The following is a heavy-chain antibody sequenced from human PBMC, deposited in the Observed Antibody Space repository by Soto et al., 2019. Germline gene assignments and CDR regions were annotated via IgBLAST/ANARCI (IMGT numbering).Heavy chain of an antibody. Sequence: LRLSCAASGFTFSNFWMTWVRQVPGKGLEWVANIKRDGSEKYYVDSVKGRFTISRDDAKDSLFLQMNSLRTEDTAVYYCARSGGIFTIDYWGQGVLVTVSS. V-gene: IGHV3-7*02. J-gene: IGHJ4*02. CDR1: GFTFSNFW. CDR2: IKRDGSEK. D-gene: IGHD3-10*01. CDR3: ARSGGIFTIDY.